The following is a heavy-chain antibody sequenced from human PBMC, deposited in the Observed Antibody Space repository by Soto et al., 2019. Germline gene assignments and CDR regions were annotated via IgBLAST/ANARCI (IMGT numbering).Heavy chain of an antibody. CDR1: GYSFTSHW. CDR2: IDPSDSYT. CDR3: ARRLSGPKEEYNAYYFYGLDV. J-gene: IGHJ6*02. Sequence: PGESLKISCQGSGYSFTSHWITWVRQTPGKGLEWMGRIDPSDSYTNYSPSFQGRVTISADRSISTALLQWSSLEASDTAIYYCARRLSGPKEEYNAYYFYGLDVWGQGTTVTVSS. V-gene: IGHV5-10-1*01. D-gene: IGHD1-1*01.